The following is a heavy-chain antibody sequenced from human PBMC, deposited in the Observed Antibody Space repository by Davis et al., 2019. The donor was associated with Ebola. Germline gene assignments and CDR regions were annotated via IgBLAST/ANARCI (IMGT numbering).Heavy chain of an antibody. J-gene: IGHJ4*02. Sequence: GESLKISCVASGFTFSSYSMNWVRQAPGKGLEWVSYISSSSSTIYYADSVKGRFTISRDNAKNSLYLQMNSLRDEDTAVYYCARSGYYYDSSGYYSGLIDYWGQGTLVTVSS. CDR1: GFTFSSYS. D-gene: IGHD3-22*01. CDR2: ISSSSSTI. V-gene: IGHV3-48*02. CDR3: ARSGYYYDSSGYYSGLIDY.